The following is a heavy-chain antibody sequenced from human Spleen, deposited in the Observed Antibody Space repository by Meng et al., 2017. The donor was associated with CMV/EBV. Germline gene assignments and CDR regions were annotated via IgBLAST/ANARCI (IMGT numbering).Heavy chain of an antibody. CDR3: AKGPTDYYDSSDQHFDY. CDR2: IGGSGGST. D-gene: IGHD3-22*01. J-gene: IGHJ4*02. Sequence: GESLKIACAASGFNFSSYAMSWVRQAPGKGLEWVSAIGGSGGSTYYADAVKGRFTISRGNSKNTLYLQMNSLRAEDTAVYYCAKGPTDYYDSSDQHFDYWGQGTLVTVSS. CDR1: GFNFSSYA. V-gene: IGHV3-23*01.